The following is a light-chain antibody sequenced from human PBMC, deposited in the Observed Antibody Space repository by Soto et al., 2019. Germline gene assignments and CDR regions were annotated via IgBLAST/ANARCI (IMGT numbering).Light chain of an antibody. CDR1: SSNIGSNY. CDR2: RNN. CDR3: AAWDDSLTGV. J-gene: IGLJ3*02. Sequence: QSVLTQPPSASGTPGQTVTMSCSGSSSNIGSNYVYWYQQLPGTAPKLLIYRNNQRPSGVPDRFSGSKSGTSASLAIGGLRSEDEADYYCAAWDDSLTGVFGGGTKVTVL. V-gene: IGLV1-47*01.